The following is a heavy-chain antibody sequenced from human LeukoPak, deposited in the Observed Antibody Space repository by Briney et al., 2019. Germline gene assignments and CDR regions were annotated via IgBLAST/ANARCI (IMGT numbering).Heavy chain of an antibody. V-gene: IGHV3-23*01. CDR3: AKGPSFYCSSTSCYWVY. CDR2: ISGSGNRT. J-gene: IGHJ4*02. CDR1: GFTFSSCA. D-gene: IGHD2-2*01. Sequence: GGSLRLSCAASGFTFSSCAMSWVRQAPGKGLEWVSAISGSGNRTYYADSVKGRFTISRDNSKNTLYLQMNSLRAEDTAVYYCAKGPSFYCSSTSCYWVYWGQGTLVTVSS.